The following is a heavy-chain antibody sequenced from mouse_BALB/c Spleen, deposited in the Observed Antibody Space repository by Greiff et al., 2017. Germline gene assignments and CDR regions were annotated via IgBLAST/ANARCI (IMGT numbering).Heavy chain of an antibody. J-gene: IGHJ4*01. CDR1: GFSLTGYG. Sequence: VQLQESGPGLVAPSQSLSITCTVSGFSLTGYGVNWVRQPPGKGLEWLGMIWGDGSTDYNSALKSRLSISKDNSKSQVFLKMNSLQTDDTARYYCARGNYYGSSYRYAMDYWGQGTSVTVSS. V-gene: IGHV2-6-7*01. D-gene: IGHD1-1*01. CDR3: ARGNYYGSSYRYAMDY. CDR2: IWGDGST.